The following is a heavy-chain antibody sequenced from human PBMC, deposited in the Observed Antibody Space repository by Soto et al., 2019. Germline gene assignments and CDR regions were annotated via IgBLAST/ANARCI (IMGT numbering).Heavy chain of an antibody. CDR3: ATADYGSGSYYKGRY. Sequence: SVKVSCKASGGTFSSYTISWVRQAPGQGLEWMGRIIPILGIANYAQKFQGRVTITADKSTSTAYVELGSLRSEDTAVYYCATADYGSGSYYKGRYWGQGTLVTVSS. J-gene: IGHJ4*02. V-gene: IGHV1-69*02. CDR2: IIPILGIA. D-gene: IGHD3-10*01. CDR1: GGTFSSYT.